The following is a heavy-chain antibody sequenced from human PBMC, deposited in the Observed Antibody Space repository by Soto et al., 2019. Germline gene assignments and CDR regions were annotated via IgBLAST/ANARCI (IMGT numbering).Heavy chain of an antibody. CDR2: ISAYNGNT. V-gene: IGHV1-18*01. CDR1: GYTFTSYG. Sequence: QVQLVQSGAEVKKPGASVKVSCKASGYTFTSYGISWVRQAPGQGLEWMGWISAYNGNTNYAQKLQGRVTMTTDTYTSTAYMELRSLRSDDTAVYYCARDRAWGPPITIFLDGMDVWGQGTTVTVSS. CDR3: ARDRAWGPPITIFLDGMDV. D-gene: IGHD3-3*01. J-gene: IGHJ6*02.